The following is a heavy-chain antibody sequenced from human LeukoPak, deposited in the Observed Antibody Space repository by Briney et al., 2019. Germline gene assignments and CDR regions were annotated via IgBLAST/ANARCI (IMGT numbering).Heavy chain of an antibody. Sequence: SETLSLTCTVSGGSISSYYWSWIRQPPGKGLEWIGYIYYSGSTNYNPSLKSRVTISVDTSTNQFSLKLSSVTAADTAVYYCARHGRRDGYNYYVYWGQGTLVTVSS. CDR1: GGSISSYY. D-gene: IGHD5-24*01. CDR2: IYYSGST. J-gene: IGHJ4*02. V-gene: IGHV4-59*01. CDR3: ARHGRRDGYNYYVY.